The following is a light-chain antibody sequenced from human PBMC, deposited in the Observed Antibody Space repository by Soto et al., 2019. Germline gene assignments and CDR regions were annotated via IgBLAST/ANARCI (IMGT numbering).Light chain of an antibody. CDR1: QSVSSY. V-gene: IGKV3-11*01. CDR3: QQRSNGPPT. Sequence: EIVLTQSPATLSLSPGERATLSCRASQSVSSYLAWYQQKPGQAPRLLIYDASNRATGIPARFSGSGSGTDFTLTIRSLEPEDFAVYYCQQRSNGPPTFGQGTKLEIK. J-gene: IGKJ2*01. CDR2: DAS.